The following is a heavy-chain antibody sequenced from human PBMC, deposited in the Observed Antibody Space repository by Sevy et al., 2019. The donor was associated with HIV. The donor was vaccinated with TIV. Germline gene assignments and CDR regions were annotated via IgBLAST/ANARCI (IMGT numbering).Heavy chain of an antibody. CDR1: GFTFGDYA. V-gene: IGHV3-49*03. D-gene: IGHD3-16*01. Sequence: GGSLRLSCTGSGFTFGDYAMSWIRQAPGKGLEWVGFIRSKTYSGTTEYAASVKGRFTISRDDSKNIAYLQMNSLKTEDIAVYYCTRLRGTLSPYYYFGMDVWGQGSTVTVSS. CDR3: TRLRGTLSPYYYFGMDV. J-gene: IGHJ6*02. CDR2: IRSKTYSGTT.